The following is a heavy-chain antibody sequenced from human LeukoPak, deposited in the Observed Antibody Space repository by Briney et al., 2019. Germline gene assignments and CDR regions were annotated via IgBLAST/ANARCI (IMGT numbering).Heavy chain of an antibody. V-gene: IGHV3-48*03. Sequence: PGGSLRLSCAASGFTFSSYEVNWVRQAPGKGLEWVSYISSSGSTTYHADSVKGRFTISRDNAKNSLYLQMNSLRAEDTAVYYCASDGHRGSDFDYWGQGTLVTVSS. CDR2: ISSSGSTT. D-gene: IGHD1-26*01. CDR3: ASDGHRGSDFDY. J-gene: IGHJ4*02. CDR1: GFTFSSYE.